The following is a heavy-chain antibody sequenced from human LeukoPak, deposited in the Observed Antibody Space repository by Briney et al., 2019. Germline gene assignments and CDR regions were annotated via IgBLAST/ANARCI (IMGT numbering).Heavy chain of an antibody. Sequence: PGGSLRLSCAASGFTVSSDYISWVRQAPGKALEWVSVIYSGGSTNYADSVRARFTISRDNSKNTVYLQMNSLRVEDTAVYYCARATLDNWGQGTLVTVSS. V-gene: IGHV3-53*01. J-gene: IGHJ4*02. CDR3: ARATLDN. CDR2: IYSGGST. CDR1: GFTVSSDY.